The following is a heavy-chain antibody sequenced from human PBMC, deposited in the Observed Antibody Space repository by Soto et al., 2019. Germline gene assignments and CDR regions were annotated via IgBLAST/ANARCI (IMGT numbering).Heavy chain of an antibody. Sequence: PSETLSLTCSVSRGSLSSGGYYWDWIRQQPGKGLEWIGYIYSSGTTHYNPSLKSRVTISVDTSKNPFSLKLSSVTAADTAVYYCARMTAANDYWGQGTLVTVS. J-gene: IGHJ4*02. D-gene: IGHD6-13*01. V-gene: IGHV4-31*03. CDR1: RGSLSSGGYY. CDR2: IYSSGTT. CDR3: ARMTAANDY.